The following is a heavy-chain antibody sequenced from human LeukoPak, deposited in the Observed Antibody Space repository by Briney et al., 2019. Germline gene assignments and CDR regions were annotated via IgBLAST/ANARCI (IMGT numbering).Heavy chain of an antibody. CDR2: ISGSGGST. J-gene: IGHJ4*02. Sequence: GGSLRLSCAASGFTFSSYAMSWVRQAPGKGLEWVSVISGSGGSTYYADSVKGRFTISRDNSKNTLYLQMNSLRAEDTAVYYCARDRGSYTLEYWGQGTLVTVSS. V-gene: IGHV3-23*01. D-gene: IGHD1-26*01. CDR3: ARDRGSYTLEY. CDR1: GFTFSSYA.